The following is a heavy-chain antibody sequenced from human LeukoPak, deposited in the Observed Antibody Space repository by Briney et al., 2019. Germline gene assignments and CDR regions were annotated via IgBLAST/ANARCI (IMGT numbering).Heavy chain of an antibody. CDR1: GYTFTNYG. CDR3: ARGVSDYYDSSGYFTY. CDR2: ISGYNGNT. Sequence: ASVKVSCKASGYTFTNYGLSWVRQAPGQGLEWMGWISGYNGNTKYVQKLQGRVTMTTDTSTSTAYMELRSLRSDDTAAYYCARGVSDYYDSSGYFTYWGQGTLVTVSS. V-gene: IGHV1-18*01. J-gene: IGHJ4*02. D-gene: IGHD3-22*01.